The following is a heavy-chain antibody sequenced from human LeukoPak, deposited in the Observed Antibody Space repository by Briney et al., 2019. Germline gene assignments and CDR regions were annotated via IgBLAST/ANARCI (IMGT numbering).Heavy chain of an antibody. Sequence: GRSLRLSCAASGFTFSTYVMSWVRQAPGKGLEWVSAISGSGGSTYYADSVKGRFTISRDNSNNTLYLQMNSLGADDTAVYYCAKGNWRYFDYWGQGTLVTVSS. CDR1: GFTFSTYV. V-gene: IGHV3-23*01. CDR3: AKGNWRYFDY. D-gene: IGHD1-1*01. J-gene: IGHJ4*02. CDR2: ISGSGGST.